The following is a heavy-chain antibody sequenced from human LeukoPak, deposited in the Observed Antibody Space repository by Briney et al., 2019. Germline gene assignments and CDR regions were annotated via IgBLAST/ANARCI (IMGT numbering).Heavy chain of an antibody. CDR1: GGTYRSFA. V-gene: IGHV1-69*13. J-gene: IGHJ4*02. Sequence: SVNVSCKASGGTYRSFAISWVRQAPGQGLEWMGGIIPIFGTANYAQTLQGRDTINADESTRTAHIELSSLRSEDTGVYYCARGDYGDYKQLGRWGQGTLVTVSS. CDR2: IIPIFGTA. CDR3: ARGDYGDYKQLGR. D-gene: IGHD4-17*01.